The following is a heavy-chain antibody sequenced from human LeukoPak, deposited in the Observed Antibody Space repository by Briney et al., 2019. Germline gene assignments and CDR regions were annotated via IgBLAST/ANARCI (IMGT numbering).Heavy chain of an antibody. Sequence: SETLSLTCTVSGGSISSGGYYWSWIRQPPGKGLEWIGSIDYSGSTYYNPSLKSRVTISVDTSKNQFSLKLSSVTAADTAVYYCARDGSDSSGYPFDYWGQGTLVTVSS. J-gene: IGHJ4*02. CDR2: IDYSGST. V-gene: IGHV4-39*07. CDR1: GGSISSGGYY. D-gene: IGHD3-22*01. CDR3: ARDGSDSSGYPFDY.